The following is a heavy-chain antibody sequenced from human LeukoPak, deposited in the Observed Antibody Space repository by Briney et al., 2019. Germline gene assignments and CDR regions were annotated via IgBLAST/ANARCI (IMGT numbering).Heavy chain of an antibody. Sequence: GGSLRLSCAASGFTFSSYAMSWVRQAPGKGLEWVSAISGSGGSTYYADSVKGRFTISRDNSKNTLYLQMNSLRAEDTAVYYCANDTFRIVGATSPDYWGQGTLVTVSS. CDR3: ANDTFRIVGATSPDY. CDR1: GFTFSSYA. V-gene: IGHV3-23*01. D-gene: IGHD1-26*01. CDR2: ISGSGGST. J-gene: IGHJ4*02.